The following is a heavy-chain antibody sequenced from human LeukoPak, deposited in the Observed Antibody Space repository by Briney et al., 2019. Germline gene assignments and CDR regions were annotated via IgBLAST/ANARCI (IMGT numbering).Heavy chain of an antibody. V-gene: IGHV1-18*01. D-gene: IGHD6-13*01. CDR1: GYSFTSYD. CDR2: ISANKGNT. CDR3: ARDVGAATLDV. Sequence: GASVKVSFHASGYSFTSYDITWVRQAPGQGLEWMGGISANKGNTNYAQKLQGRVTMTTDTSTSTAYMELRSLRSDDTAVYYCARDVGAATLDVWGKGTTVTVSS. J-gene: IGHJ6*03.